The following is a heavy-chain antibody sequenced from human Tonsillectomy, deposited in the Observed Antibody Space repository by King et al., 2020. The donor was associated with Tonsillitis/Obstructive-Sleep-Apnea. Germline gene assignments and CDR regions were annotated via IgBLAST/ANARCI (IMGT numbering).Heavy chain of an antibody. CDR2: ISYDGSYK. CDR1: GFSFSNSG. Sequence: VQLVESGGGVVQPGRSLRLSCAVSGFSFSNSGMHWVRQAPDKGLEWVAVISYDGSYKHSADSVKGRFTISRDNSKNTLYLQMNSLRPDDTAVYYCAKSGPADFWSVYFQSYFYYAMDVWGQGTTVTISS. V-gene: IGHV3-30*18. CDR3: AKSGPADFWSVYFQSYFYYAMDV. J-gene: IGHJ6*02. D-gene: IGHD3-3*01.